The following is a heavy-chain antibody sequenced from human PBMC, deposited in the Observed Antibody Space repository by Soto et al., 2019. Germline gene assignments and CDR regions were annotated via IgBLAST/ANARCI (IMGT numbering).Heavy chain of an antibody. Sequence: QVQLVESGGGVVQPGRSLRLSCAASGFTFSSYGMHWVRQAPCKVLEWVAVISYDGSNKYYADSVKGRFTISRDNSKNTLYLQMNSLRAEDTAVYYCAKDPNSSSELDFWGQGTLVTVSS. CDR3: AKDPNSSSELDF. CDR1: GFTFSSYG. J-gene: IGHJ4*02. D-gene: IGHD6-13*01. CDR2: ISYDGSNK. V-gene: IGHV3-30*18.